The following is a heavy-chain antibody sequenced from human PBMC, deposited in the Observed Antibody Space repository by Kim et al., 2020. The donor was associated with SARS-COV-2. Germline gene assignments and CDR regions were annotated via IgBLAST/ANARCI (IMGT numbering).Heavy chain of an antibody. CDR1: GFTFSSYS. D-gene: IGHD2-21*01. CDR2: ISSSSSTI. V-gene: IGHV3-48*04. J-gene: IGHJ4*02. CDR3: ARDWQDEIVVDGSGLFDY. Sequence: GGSLRLSCAASGFTFSSYSMNWVRQAPGKGLEWVSYISSSSSTIYYADSVKGRFTISRDNAKNSLYLQMNSLRAEDTAVYYCARDWQDEIVVDGSGLFDYWGQGTLVTVSS.